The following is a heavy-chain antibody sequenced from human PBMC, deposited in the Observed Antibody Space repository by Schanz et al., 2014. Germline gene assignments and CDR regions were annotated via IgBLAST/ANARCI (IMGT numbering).Heavy chain of an antibody. CDR3: AASSGWHPSTDY. J-gene: IGHJ4*02. Sequence: EVQLVESGGGVVQPGRSLRLSCAASGFTFSTHAMHWVRQAPGKGLEWVSGITGASDHIDYADSVKGRFTISRDNAKSSLYLQMNSLRVEDTAVYYCAASSGWHPSTDYWGQGTLVTVSS. CDR1: GFTFSTHA. CDR2: ITGASDHI. D-gene: IGHD6-19*01. V-gene: IGHV3-21*04.